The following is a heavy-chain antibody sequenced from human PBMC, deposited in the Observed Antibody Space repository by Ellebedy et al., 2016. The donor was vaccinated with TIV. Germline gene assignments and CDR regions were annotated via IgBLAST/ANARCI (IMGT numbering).Heavy chain of an antibody. CDR1: GFTFSNYA. D-gene: IGHD3-22*01. CDR2: ISGSGGTT. J-gene: IGHJ4*02. V-gene: IGHV3-23*01. Sequence: GESLKISCAASGFTFSNYAMSWVRQAPGKGLEWLSAISGSGGTTYYADSVKGRFTISRDNSKNMLYLQMNSLRADDTAMYYCAKANIGIVVVITTPFDYWGQGTLVTVSS. CDR3: AKANIGIVVVITTPFDY.